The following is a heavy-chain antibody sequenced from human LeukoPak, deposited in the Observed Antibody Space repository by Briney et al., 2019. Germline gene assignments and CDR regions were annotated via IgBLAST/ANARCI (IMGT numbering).Heavy chain of an antibody. CDR1: GFTFSSYA. V-gene: IGHV3-30-3*01. CDR3: ARGRPLLYSSGWSCDY. D-gene: IGHD6-19*01. J-gene: IGHJ4*02. Sequence: GGSLRLSCAASGFTFSSYAMHWVRQAPGKGLEWVAVISYDGSNKYYADSVKGRFTISRDNAKNSLYLQANSLRAEDTAVYYCARGRPLLYSSGWSCDYWGQGALVTVSS. CDR2: ISYDGSNK.